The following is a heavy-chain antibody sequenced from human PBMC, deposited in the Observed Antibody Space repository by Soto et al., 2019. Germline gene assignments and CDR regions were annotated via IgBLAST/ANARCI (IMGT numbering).Heavy chain of an antibody. D-gene: IGHD2-21*01. J-gene: IGHJ6*02. CDR1: GGTFSSYA. CDR3: ARERKNLLYYYGMDV. V-gene: IGHV1-69*13. CDR2: IIPIFGTA. Sequence: SVKVSCKASGGTFSSYAISWVRQAPGQGLEWMGGIIPIFGTANYAQKFQGRVTITADESTSTAYMELSSLRSEDTAVYYCARERKNLLYYYGMDVWGQGTTVTVSS.